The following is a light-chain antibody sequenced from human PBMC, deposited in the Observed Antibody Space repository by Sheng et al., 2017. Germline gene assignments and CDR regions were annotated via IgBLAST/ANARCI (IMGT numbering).Light chain of an antibody. Sequence: DIQLTQSPSFLSASVGDRVTITCRASQGISSSLAWYQQKPGKAPKLLIYAASTLQSGVPSRFSGSGSGTDFTFTISSLQPEDIATYYCQQYDNLFTFGPGTKVDIK. CDR1: QGISSS. CDR3: QQYDNLFT. CDR2: AAS. V-gene: IGKV1-9*01. J-gene: IGKJ3*01.